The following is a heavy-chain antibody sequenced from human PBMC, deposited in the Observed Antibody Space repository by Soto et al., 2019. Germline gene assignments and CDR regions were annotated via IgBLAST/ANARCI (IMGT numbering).Heavy chain of an antibody. V-gene: IGHV3-73*01. Sequence: GGSLRLSCAASGFTFRDSAIHWVRQASGKGLEWVGRIRSKPNNYATAYAAPVKGRFTISRDDSKNTLYLQMNSLKTEDTAVYYCTTDRGEWEPGHYYYGMDVWGQGTTVTVSS. J-gene: IGHJ6*02. CDR1: GFTFRDSA. D-gene: IGHD1-26*01. CDR3: TTDRGEWEPGHYYYGMDV. CDR2: IRSKPNNYAT.